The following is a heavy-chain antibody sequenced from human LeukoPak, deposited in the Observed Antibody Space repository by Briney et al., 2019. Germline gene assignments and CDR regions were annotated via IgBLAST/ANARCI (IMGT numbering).Heavy chain of an antibody. CDR3: ARAGSGWYYFDY. V-gene: IGHV3-13*01. CDR2: IGTAGDT. Sequence: GGSLRLSCAASGITFSSYDMHWVRQATGKGLEWVSAIGTAGDTYYPGSVKGRFTISRGNAENSLYLQMNSLRAGDTAMYYCARAGSGWYYFDYWGQGTLVTVSS. J-gene: IGHJ4*02. CDR1: GITFSSYD. D-gene: IGHD6-19*01.